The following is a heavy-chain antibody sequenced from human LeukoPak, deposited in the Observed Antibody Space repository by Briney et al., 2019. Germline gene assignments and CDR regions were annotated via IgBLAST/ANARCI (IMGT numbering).Heavy chain of an antibody. V-gene: IGHV3-23*01. CDR1: GFTFSSYA. D-gene: IGHD3-3*01. J-gene: IGHJ4*02. CDR3: ARTIFQGPFDY. CDR2: ISGSGGST. Sequence: GGSLRLYCAASGFTFSSYAMSWVRQAPGKGLEWVSAISGSGGSTYYADSVKGRFTISRDNSKNTLYLQMNSLRAEDTAVYYCARTIFQGPFDYWGQGTLVTVSS.